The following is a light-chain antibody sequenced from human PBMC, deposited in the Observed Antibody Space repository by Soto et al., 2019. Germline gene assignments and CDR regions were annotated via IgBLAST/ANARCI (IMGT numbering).Light chain of an antibody. CDR3: KQLAAT. Sequence: EVVLTQSPATLSLSPGERATLSCRSSHNVVNQLAWYQQKPGQDPRLLIYYASNSATGIPARFSGSGSETYFTLTISSLEPEDSAVYYCKQLAATFGQGKRLEIK. CDR1: HNVVNQ. V-gene: IGKV3-11*01. J-gene: IGKJ5*01. CDR2: YAS.